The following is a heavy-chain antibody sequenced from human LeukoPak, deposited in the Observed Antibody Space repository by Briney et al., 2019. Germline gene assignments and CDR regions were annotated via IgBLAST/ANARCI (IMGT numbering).Heavy chain of an antibody. V-gene: IGHV4-39*01. CDR3: ARHAGLATGSDP. J-gene: IGHJ5*02. CDR1: GGSISSSGYY. Sequence: PSETLSLTCTVSGGSISSSGYYWGWIRQPPGKGLEWIGSIYYSGSTYDNPSLKSRVTISVYTSKNQFSLNLRSVTAADTAVYYCARHAGLATGSDPWGQGTLVTVSS. CDR2: IYYSGST.